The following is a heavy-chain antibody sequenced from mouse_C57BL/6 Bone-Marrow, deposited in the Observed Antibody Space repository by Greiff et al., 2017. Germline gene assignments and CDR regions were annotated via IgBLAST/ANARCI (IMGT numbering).Heavy chain of an antibody. V-gene: IGHV1-49*01. J-gene: IGHJ3*01. D-gene: IGHD1-1*01. CDR2: FNMYGDST. CDR1: YFAFTASA. Sequence: LQQSGAELVRPGSSVKLSCKDSYFAFTASAMHWVKQRPGHGLEWIGSFNMYGDSTEYSENFKGKATLTVNTSSSTAYMELNSLTSEDSAVFYSVYCGNGCAYWGQGTLVTVSA. CDR3: VYCGNGCAY.